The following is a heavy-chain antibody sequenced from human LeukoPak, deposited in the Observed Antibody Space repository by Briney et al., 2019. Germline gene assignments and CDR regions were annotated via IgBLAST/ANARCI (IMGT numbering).Heavy chain of an antibody. V-gene: IGHV1-18*01. CDR1: GYTFTSYG. Sequence: ASVKVSCKASGYTFTSYGISWVRQAPGQGLEWMGWISVYNGDTNYAQKLQDRVTMTTDTSTSTAYMELRSLRYDDTAVYYCARDGIRYVDWFRNWGQGTLVTVSS. D-gene: IGHD3-9*01. CDR3: ARDGIRYVDWFRN. CDR2: ISVYNGDT. J-gene: IGHJ4*02.